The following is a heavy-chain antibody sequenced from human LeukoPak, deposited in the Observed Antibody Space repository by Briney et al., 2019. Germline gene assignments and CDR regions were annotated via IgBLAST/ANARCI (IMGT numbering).Heavy chain of an antibody. CDR2: VKPDGSEK. CDR3: ARGSVDY. Sequence: GGSLRLSCAASGLTFSGYWMNWVRQAPGKGLEWVANVKPDGSEKYYVDSVKGRFTISRDNAKNSLYLQMTSLRAEDTAVYYCARGSVDYSGQGTLVTVSS. CDR1: GLTFSGYW. J-gene: IGHJ4*02. V-gene: IGHV3-7*04.